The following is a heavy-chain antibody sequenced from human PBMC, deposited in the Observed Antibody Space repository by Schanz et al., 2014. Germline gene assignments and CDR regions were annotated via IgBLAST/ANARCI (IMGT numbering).Heavy chain of an antibody. V-gene: IGHV1-69*02. CDR3: ASSGAGYSSSWDFDY. CDR2: IIPILGIA. J-gene: IGHJ4*02. Sequence: QVQLVQSGAEVKKPGSSVKVSCKASGGTFSTYTISWVRQAPGQGLEWMDRIIPILGIANYAQKFQGRVTITADKSTFTAYMDVSSLRSEDTAVYYCASSGAGYSSSWDFDYWGQGTLVTVSS. CDR1: GGTFSTYT. D-gene: IGHD6-13*01.